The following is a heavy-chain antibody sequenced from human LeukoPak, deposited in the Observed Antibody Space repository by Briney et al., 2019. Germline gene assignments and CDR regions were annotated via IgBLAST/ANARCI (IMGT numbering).Heavy chain of an antibody. V-gene: IGHV3-30-3*01. CDR3: AKDDGLAAAGTSFDY. D-gene: IGHD6-13*01. J-gene: IGHJ4*02. CDR1: GFTFSSYA. CDR2: ISYDGSNK. Sequence: PGRSLRLSCAASGFTFSSYAMHWVRQAPGKGLERVAVISYDGSNKYYADSVKGRFTISRDNSKNTLYLQMNSLRAEDTAVYYRAKDDGLAAAGTSFDYWGQGTLVTVSS.